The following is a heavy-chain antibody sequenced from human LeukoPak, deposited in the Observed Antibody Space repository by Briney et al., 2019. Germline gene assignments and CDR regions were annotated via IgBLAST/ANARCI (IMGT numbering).Heavy chain of an antibody. J-gene: IGHJ6*02. Sequence: GGSLRLSCAASGFTVSSNYMSWVRQAPGKGLEWVSVIYSGGSTYYADSVKGRFTISRDNSKNTLYLQMNSLRAEDTAVYYCARHPYDSSGYHLYGMDVWGQGTTVTVSS. CDR1: GFTVSSNY. CDR2: IYSGGST. V-gene: IGHV3-53*01. CDR3: ARHPYDSSGYHLYGMDV. D-gene: IGHD3-22*01.